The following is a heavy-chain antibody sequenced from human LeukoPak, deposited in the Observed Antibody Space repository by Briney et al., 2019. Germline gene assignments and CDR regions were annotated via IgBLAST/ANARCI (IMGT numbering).Heavy chain of an antibody. V-gene: IGHV1-18*01. CDR3: ARVGRGYSYGYSSIHPFDY. CDR1: GYTFASFG. CDR2: INTHNGDT. D-gene: IGHD5-18*01. Sequence: ASVKVSCKASGYTFASFGITWVRQAPGQGLEWMGWINTHNGDTNYAQKLQGRVTMTTDTSTSTAYMELRSLRSDDTAVYYCARVGRGYSYGYSSIHPFDYWGQGTLVTVSS. J-gene: IGHJ4*02.